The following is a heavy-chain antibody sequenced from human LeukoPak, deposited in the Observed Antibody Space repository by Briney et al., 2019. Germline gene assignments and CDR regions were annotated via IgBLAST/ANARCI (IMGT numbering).Heavy chain of an antibody. CDR2: IYPGDSDT. CDR1: GYTFAKYW. Sequence: GESLKISCQASGYTFAKYWIGWVRQMPGKGLEWMGIIYPGDSDTRYGPSFQGEVTISVDKSINTSYLQWIRWKASDTAMYYCARRFGERLYSNNDAFDSWGQGTLVTVSS. CDR3: ARRFGERLYSNNDAFDS. D-gene: IGHD4-11*01. J-gene: IGHJ4*02. V-gene: IGHV5-51*01.